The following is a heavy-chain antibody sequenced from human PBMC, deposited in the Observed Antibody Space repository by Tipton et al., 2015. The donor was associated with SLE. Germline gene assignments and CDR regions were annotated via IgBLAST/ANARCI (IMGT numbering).Heavy chain of an antibody. V-gene: IGHV3-21*06. CDR3: ASTHDGGRDY. Sequence: SVKGRFTISRDNAKNSLYLQMNSLRVEDTAVYYCASTHDGGRDYWGQGTLVTVSS. J-gene: IGHJ4*02. D-gene: IGHD1-1*01.